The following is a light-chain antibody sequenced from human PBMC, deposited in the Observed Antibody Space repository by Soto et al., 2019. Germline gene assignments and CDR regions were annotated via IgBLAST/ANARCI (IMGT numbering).Light chain of an antibody. V-gene: IGKV1-9*01. CDR1: QALSNY. CDR3: QQLSRYPLT. CDR2: SAS. J-gene: IGKJ4*01. Sequence: DIQLTQSPSVLSASVGDTVTITCPASQALSNYLAWYQQKPGKAPDLLIYSASTLQSGVPSRFSGSGSETEFSLTIRALQPEDFATYYCQQLSRYPLTFGGGTKV.